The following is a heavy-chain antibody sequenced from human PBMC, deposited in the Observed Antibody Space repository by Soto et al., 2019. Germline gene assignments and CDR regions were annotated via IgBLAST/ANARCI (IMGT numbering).Heavy chain of an antibody. V-gene: IGHV1-8*01. D-gene: IGHD6-6*01. Sequence: ASVKVSCKASGYTFTSYDINWVRQATGQGLEWMGWMNPNSGNTGYAQKFQGRVTMTRNTSISTAYMELSSLRSEDTAVYYCVRGRRRAARPGGYYYYYMDVWGKGTTVTVSS. CDR2: MNPNSGNT. J-gene: IGHJ6*03. CDR1: GYTFTSYD. CDR3: VRGRRRAARPGGYYYYYMDV.